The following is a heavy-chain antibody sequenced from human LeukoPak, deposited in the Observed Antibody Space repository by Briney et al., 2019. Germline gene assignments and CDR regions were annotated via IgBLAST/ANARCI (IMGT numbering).Heavy chain of an antibody. V-gene: IGHV4-61*08. J-gene: IGHJ3*02. Sequence: SETLSLTCTVSGGSISSGGYYWSWIRQHPGKGLEWIGYIYYSGSTNYNPSLKSRVTMSVDTSKNQFSLKLSSVTAADTAVYYCARDLLAAADAFDIWGQGTMVTVSS. CDR1: GGSISSGGYY. D-gene: IGHD6-13*01. CDR2: IYYSGST. CDR3: ARDLLAAADAFDI.